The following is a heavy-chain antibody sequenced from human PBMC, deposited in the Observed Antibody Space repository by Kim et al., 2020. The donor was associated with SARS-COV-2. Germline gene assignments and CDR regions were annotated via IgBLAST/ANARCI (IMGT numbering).Heavy chain of an antibody. Sequence: VKGRFTISRENAKNSLYLQMNSLRAGDTAVYYCARGRIAAAGTRKYYFDDWGQGTLVTVSS. V-gene: IGHV3-13*01. D-gene: IGHD6-13*01. J-gene: IGHJ4*02. CDR3: ARGRIAAAGTRKYYFDD.